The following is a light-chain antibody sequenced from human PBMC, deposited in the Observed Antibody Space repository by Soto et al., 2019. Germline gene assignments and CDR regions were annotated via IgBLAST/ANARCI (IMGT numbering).Light chain of an antibody. CDR3: QQYDDWLRLT. CDR1: QSVNIY. J-gene: IGKJ4*01. V-gene: IGKV3D-15*01. CDR2: GAS. Sequence: EIVMTQSPATLSVSPGERATLSCRASQSVNIYLAWYQQKPGQATRLLIFGASYRATGIPARFSGSGSGTEFNLTISSLQSEDFAVYFCQQYDDWLRLTFGGGTKVEIK.